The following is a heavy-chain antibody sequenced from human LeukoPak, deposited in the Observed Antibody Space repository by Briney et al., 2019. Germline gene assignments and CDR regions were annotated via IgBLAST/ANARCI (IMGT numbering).Heavy chain of an antibody. CDR2: IHAGTGNT. J-gene: IGHJ4*02. Sequence: GASVKVSCKTSGYTFISYAIHWVRQAPGQRLEWMGWIHAGTGNTKYSQKFQGRVTITRDTSANTVYMELSRLRPEDTAVYYCAREIVTAFDYWGQGTLVTVSS. V-gene: IGHV1-3*01. D-gene: IGHD2-21*02. CDR1: GYTFISYA. CDR3: AREIVTAFDY.